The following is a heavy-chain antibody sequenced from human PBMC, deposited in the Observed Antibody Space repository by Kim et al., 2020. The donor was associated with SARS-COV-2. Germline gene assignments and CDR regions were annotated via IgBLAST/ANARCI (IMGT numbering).Heavy chain of an antibody. CDR2: IYYSGST. Sequence: SETLSLTCTVSGGSISSGGYYWSWIRQHPGKGLEWIGYIYYSGSTYYNPSLKSRVTISVDTSKNQFSLKLSSVTAADTAVYYCARSRQQLTHDYGMDVWGQGTTVTVSS. CDR1: GGSISSGGYY. CDR3: ARSRQQLTHDYGMDV. D-gene: IGHD6-13*01. J-gene: IGHJ6*02. V-gene: IGHV4-31*03.